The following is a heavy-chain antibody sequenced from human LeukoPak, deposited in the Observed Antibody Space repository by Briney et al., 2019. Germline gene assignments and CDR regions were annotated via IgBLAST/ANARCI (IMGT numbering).Heavy chain of an antibody. D-gene: IGHD3-22*01. J-gene: IGHJ4*02. CDR1: GGSISSYY. Sequence: SEPLSLTCTVSGGSISSYYWSWIRKPPGKGLEWIGYIYYSGSTKNNPSLKSRVTISVDTSRNQFSLKLTSVTAADTAVYYCARGVYYYDTRGYSFDYWGQGTLVTVSS. CDR2: IYYSGST. V-gene: IGHV4-59*08. CDR3: ARGVYYYDTRGYSFDY.